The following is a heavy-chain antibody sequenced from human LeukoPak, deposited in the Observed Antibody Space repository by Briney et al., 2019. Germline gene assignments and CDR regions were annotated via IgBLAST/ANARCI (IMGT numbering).Heavy chain of an antibody. V-gene: IGHV3-21*01. J-gene: IGHJ4*02. Sequence: GGSLRLSCAASGFTFSSYSMNWVRQAPGKGLEWVSSISSSSSYIYYADSVKGRFTISRDNAKNSLYLQMNSLRAEDTAVYYCARDSAVLVVYAQGGFDYWGQGTLVTVSS. CDR3: ARDSAVLVVYAQGGFDY. CDR2: ISSSSSYI. D-gene: IGHD2-8*02. CDR1: GFTFSSYS.